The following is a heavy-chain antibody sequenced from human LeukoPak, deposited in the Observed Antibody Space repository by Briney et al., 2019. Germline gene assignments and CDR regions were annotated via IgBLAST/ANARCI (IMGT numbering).Heavy chain of an antibody. Sequence: SQTLSLTCTVSGGSISSGGYYWSWIRQPPGKGLEWIGYIYHSGSTNYNPSLKSRVTISVDTSKNQFSLKLSSVTAADTAVYYCARVGDSSGYYYERAWYFDLWGRGTLVTVSS. CDR3: ARVGDSSGYYYERAWYFDL. CDR2: IYHSGST. J-gene: IGHJ2*01. V-gene: IGHV4-30-2*01. CDR1: GGSISSGGYY. D-gene: IGHD3-22*01.